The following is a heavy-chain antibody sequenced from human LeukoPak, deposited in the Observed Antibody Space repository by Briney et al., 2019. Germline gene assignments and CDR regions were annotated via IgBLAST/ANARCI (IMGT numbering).Heavy chain of an antibody. Sequence: ASVKVSCKVSGYTLTELSMHWVRQAPGKGLEWMGGFDPEDGETIYAQKFQGRVTMTEDTSTDTAYMELSSLRSEDTAVYYCATESHYCDSSGPTPSWFDPWGQGTLVTVSS. V-gene: IGHV1-24*01. CDR1: GYTLTELS. CDR3: ATESHYCDSSGPTPSWFDP. D-gene: IGHD3-22*01. J-gene: IGHJ5*02. CDR2: FDPEDGET.